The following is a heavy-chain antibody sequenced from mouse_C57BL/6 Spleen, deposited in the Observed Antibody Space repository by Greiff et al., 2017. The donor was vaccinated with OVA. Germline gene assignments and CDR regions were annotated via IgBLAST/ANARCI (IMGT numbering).Heavy chain of an antibody. CDR2: ISDGGSYT. D-gene: IGHD1-1*01. J-gene: IGHJ1*03. V-gene: IGHV5-4*01. CDR3: ARDSYGSSYEGYFDV. CDR1: GFTFSSYA. Sequence: EVMLVESGGGLVKPGGSLKLSCAASGFTFSSYAMSWVRQTPEKRLEWVATISDGGSYTYYPDNVKGRFTISRDNAKNNLYLQMSHLKSEDTAMYYCARDSYGSSYEGYFDVWGTGTTVTVSS.